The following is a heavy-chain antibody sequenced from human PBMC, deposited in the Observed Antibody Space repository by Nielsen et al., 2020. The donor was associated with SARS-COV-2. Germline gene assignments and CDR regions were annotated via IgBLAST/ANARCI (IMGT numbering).Heavy chain of an antibody. CDR2: IYYSGST. CDR3: ARNITMVRGPLSYYYGIDV. J-gene: IGHJ6*02. D-gene: IGHD3-10*01. Sequence: SETLSLTCTVSGGSISSYYWSWIRQPPGKGLEWIGYIYYSGSTNYNPSLKSRVTISVDTSKNQFSLKLSSVTAADTAVYYCARNITMVRGPLSYYYGIDVWGQGTTVTVSS. CDR1: GGSISSYY. V-gene: IGHV4-59*08.